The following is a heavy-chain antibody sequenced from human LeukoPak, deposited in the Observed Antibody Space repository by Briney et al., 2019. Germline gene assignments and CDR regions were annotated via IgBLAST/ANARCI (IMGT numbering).Heavy chain of an antibody. CDR1: GFTFNNYV. D-gene: IGHD3-9*01. CDR2: VSGSGGST. CDR3: TRDLMDYDVSTGLHHYYMDV. J-gene: IGHJ6*02. Sequence: PGGSLRLSCAASGFTFNNYVMNWVRQAPGKGLEWVSAVSGSGGSTYYADSVKGRFTISRDNAKNTLYLQMNTLRVEDTAVYYCTRDLMDYDVSTGLHHYYMDVWGQGTTVTVSS. V-gene: IGHV3-23*01.